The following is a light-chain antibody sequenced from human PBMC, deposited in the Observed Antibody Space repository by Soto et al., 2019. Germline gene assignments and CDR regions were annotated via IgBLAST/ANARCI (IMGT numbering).Light chain of an antibody. CDR1: HSISSW. J-gene: IGKJ1*01. Sequence: DIQMTQSPSTLSASVGDRVTITCRASHSISSWLAWYQQKPGKAPKLLIYKALRLESGLPSRFSGSGSGTEFILTISSLQPDDFATYYCQQYDSYSWTFGQGTKVDIK. CDR3: QQYDSYSWT. V-gene: IGKV1-5*03. CDR2: KAL.